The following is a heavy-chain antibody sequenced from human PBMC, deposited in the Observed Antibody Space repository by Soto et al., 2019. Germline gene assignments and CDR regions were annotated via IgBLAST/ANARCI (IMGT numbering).Heavy chain of an antibody. CDR1: GYTFTSYD. CDR3: ARPYYYGSGNAYNWFDP. V-gene: IGHV1-8*01. CDR2: MSPNSGNT. D-gene: IGHD3-10*01. J-gene: IGHJ5*02. Sequence: ASVKVSCKASGYTFTSYDINWVRQATGQGLEWMGWMSPNSGNTGYAQKFQGRVTMTRNTSISTAYMELSSLRSEDTAVYYCARPYYYGSGNAYNWFDPWGQGTLVTVSS.